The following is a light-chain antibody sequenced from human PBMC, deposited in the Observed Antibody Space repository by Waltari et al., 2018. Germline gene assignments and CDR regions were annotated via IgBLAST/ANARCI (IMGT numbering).Light chain of an antibody. CDR1: QSVGRA. V-gene: IGKV3-20*01. J-gene: IGKJ1*01. Sequence: EIVLTQPPGSLSASPGERVTLSCRARQSVGRALAWYQQKPGQAPRFLIFGASNRATGIPDRFSGSGSETDFRLTISRLEPEDVAVYDCQHYVRLPATFGRGTKVEIK. CDR2: GAS. CDR3: QHYVRLPAT.